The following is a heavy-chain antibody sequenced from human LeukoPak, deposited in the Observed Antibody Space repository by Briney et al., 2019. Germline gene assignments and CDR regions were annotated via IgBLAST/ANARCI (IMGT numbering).Heavy chain of an antibody. Sequence: PGGSLRLSCAASGFTFSDYYMSWIRQAPGKGMEWVSYISGSTTYTDYADSVKGRFTISRDNAKNSLYLQMNSLRAEDTAVYYCAKPHVGETTRVSAQPSQYSSSWYMGYYYGMDVWGQGTTVTVSS. V-gene: IGHV3-11*03. J-gene: IGHJ6*02. CDR1: GFTFSDYY. D-gene: IGHD6-13*01. CDR2: ISGSTTYT. CDR3: AKPHVGETTRVSAQPSQYSSSWYMGYYYGMDV.